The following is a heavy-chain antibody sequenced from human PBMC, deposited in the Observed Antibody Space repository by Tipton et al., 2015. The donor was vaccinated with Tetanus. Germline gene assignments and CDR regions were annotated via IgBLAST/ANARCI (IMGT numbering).Heavy chain of an antibody. CDR3: AREAGGFDY. V-gene: IGHV3-7*03. D-gene: IGHD3-10*01. J-gene: IGHJ4*02. Sequence: SLRLSCAASGFIFSDHWMTWVRQAPGKGLEWVASIQPDGSEGHFVDSVKGRFTISRDNAKNTLYLQMNSLRAEDTAVYYCAREAGGFDYWGQGTLVTVSS. CDR2: IQPDGSEG. CDR1: GFIFSDHW.